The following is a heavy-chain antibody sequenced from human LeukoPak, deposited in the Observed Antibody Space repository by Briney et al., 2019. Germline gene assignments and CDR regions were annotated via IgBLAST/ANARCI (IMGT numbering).Heavy chain of an antibody. CDR3: ARGSVWFGELLSQKYYFDY. Sequence: GASVKVSCKASGYTFTSYYMHWVRQAPGQGLEWMGIINPSGGSTSYAQKFQGRVTMTRDTSTSTVYMELSSLRSEDTAVFYCARGSVWFGELLSQKYYFDYWGQGTLVTVSS. CDR1: GYTFTSYY. V-gene: IGHV1-46*01. CDR2: INPSGGST. D-gene: IGHD3-10*01. J-gene: IGHJ4*02.